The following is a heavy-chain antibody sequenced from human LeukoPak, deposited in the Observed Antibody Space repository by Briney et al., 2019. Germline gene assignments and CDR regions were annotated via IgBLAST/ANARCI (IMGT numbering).Heavy chain of an antibody. D-gene: IGHD3-3*02. J-gene: IGHJ2*01. V-gene: IGHV3-23*01. CDR3: ARDSTGYWYFDL. CDR1: GFTFSSYA. CDR2: ISGSGGST. Sequence: GGSLRLSCAASGFTFSSYAMSWVREAPGKGLEWVSAISGSGGSTYYADSVKGRVTISRDNSKNTLYLQMNSLRAEDTAVYYCARDSTGYWYFDLWGRGTLVSVSS.